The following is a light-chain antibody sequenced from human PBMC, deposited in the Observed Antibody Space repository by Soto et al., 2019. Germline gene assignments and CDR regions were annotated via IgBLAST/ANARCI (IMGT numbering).Light chain of an antibody. CDR1: PFNIGKNA. CDR3: VVWDDSLNALV. CDR2: SDD. Sequence: QSVLTQPPSVSEAPRQRVTISCSGTPFNIGKNAVSWYQYLPGKSPKLLISSDDLRPSGVSDRFSGSKSGTSASLAISGLQFEAEGNYYCVVWDDSLNALVFGGGTKLTVL. V-gene: IGLV1-36*01. J-gene: IGLJ3*02.